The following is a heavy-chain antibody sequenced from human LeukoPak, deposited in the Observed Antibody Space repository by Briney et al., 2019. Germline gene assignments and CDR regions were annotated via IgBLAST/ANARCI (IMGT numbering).Heavy chain of an antibody. J-gene: IGHJ6*03. CDR3: VKDCRSGHNYYYYYRDV. CDR1: GFTFSSYG. Sequence: GGSLRLSCAASGFTFSSYGMHWVRQAPGKGLEWVAFIRYGGSTKYYADSVKGRITFSRDNYKNTLYLQMTSMSAEDTVEYYCVKDCRSGHNYYYYYRDVWGKGTTVTVSS. CDR2: IRYGGSTK. D-gene: IGHD3-3*01. V-gene: IGHV3-30*02.